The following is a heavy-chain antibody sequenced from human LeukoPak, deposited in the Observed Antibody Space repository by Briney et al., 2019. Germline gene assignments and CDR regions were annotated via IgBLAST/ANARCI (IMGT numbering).Heavy chain of an antibody. V-gene: IGHV4-31*03. D-gene: IGHD6-13*01. CDR3: ARDWGHSSSWFHDAFDI. CDR1: GGSISSGGYY. J-gene: IGHJ3*02. CDR2: IYYSGST. Sequence: SETLSLTCTVSGGSISSGGYYWSWIRQHPGKGLEWIGYIYYSGSTYYNPSLKSRVTISVDTSKNQFSLKLSSVTAADTAVYYCARDWGHSSSWFHDAFDIWGQGTMVTVSS.